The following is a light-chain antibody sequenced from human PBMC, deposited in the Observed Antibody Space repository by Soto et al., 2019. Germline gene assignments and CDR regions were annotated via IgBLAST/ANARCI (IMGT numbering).Light chain of an antibody. CDR1: QSVSSD. J-gene: IGKJ3*01. CDR3: QQYNDWPPIT. V-gene: IGKV3-15*01. Sequence: EVVMTQSPPTLSVSPGERATLSCRASQSVSSDLAWYQQKPDQAPRLLIYGASTRATDVPARFKGGGSGTEFTLTISSLQSEDVAMYYCQQYNDWPPITFGPGTKVD. CDR2: GAS.